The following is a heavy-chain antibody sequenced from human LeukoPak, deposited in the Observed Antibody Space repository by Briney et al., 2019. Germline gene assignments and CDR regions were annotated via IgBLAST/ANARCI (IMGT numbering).Heavy chain of an antibody. CDR3: ARDHPTVTKPNAFDI. V-gene: IGHV3-53*01. CDR2: IYSGGST. Sequence: GGSLRLSCAASGFTASSNYKSWVRQAPGKGLEWVSVIYSGGSTYYADSVKGRFTISRDNSKNTLYLQMNSLRAEDTAVYYCARDHPTVTKPNAFDIWGQGTMVTVSS. D-gene: IGHD4-17*01. J-gene: IGHJ3*02. CDR1: GFTASSNY.